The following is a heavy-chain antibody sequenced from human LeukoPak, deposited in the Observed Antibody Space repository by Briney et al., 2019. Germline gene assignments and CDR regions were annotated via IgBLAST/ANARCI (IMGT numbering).Heavy chain of an antibody. CDR2: IYSGGNA. V-gene: IGHV3-66*01. CDR3: AKDLDTTVVQKGYDP. Sequence: GGSLRLSCAASGFTVSSSYMTWVRQAPGKGLEWVSAIYSGGNADYADSVKGRFTISRDNSKNTLYLQMNGLRAEDTAVYYCAKDLDTTVVQKGYDPWGQGTLVTVSS. CDR1: GFTVSSSY. D-gene: IGHD5-18*01. J-gene: IGHJ5*02.